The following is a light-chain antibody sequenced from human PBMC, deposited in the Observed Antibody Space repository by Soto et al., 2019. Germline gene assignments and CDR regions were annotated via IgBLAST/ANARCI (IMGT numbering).Light chain of an antibody. CDR1: SSDVGGYNY. Sequence: QSVLTQPASVSASPGQSITISCTGTSSDVGGYNYVSWYQQHPGKAPKLMIYEVSNRPSGVSYRFSGSKSGNTASLTISGLQAEDEADYYCSSYTSSSTPVVFGGGTQLTVL. CDR3: SSYTSSSTPVV. CDR2: EVS. J-gene: IGLJ2*01. V-gene: IGLV2-14*01.